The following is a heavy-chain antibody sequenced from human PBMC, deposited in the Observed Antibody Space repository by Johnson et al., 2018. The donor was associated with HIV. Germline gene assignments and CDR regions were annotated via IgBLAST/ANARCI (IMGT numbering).Heavy chain of an antibody. D-gene: IGHD4-23*01. J-gene: IGHJ3*02. CDR1: GFTFSSYA. Sequence: VQLVESGGGLVQPGRSLRLSCAASGFTFSSYAMHWVRQAPGKGLEWVSAISGSGGSTYYADSVKGRFTISRDNSKNTLYLQMNSLRAEDTAVYYCAKGDYGGSPEYDAFDIWGQGTMVTVSS. CDR3: AKGDYGGSPEYDAFDI. V-gene: IGHV3-23*04. CDR2: ISGSGGST.